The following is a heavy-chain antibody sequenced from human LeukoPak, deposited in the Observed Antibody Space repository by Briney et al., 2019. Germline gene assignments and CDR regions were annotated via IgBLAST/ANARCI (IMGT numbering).Heavy chain of an antibody. CDR3: ARFSVDYYGSGSYYMDY. CDR1: GGSISSGSYY. CDR2: IYTSGST. J-gene: IGHJ4*02. Sequence: SETLSLTCTVSGGSISSGSYYWSWIRQPAGKGLEWIGRIYTSGSTNYNPSLKSRVTISVDTSKNQFSLKLSSVTAADTAVYYCARFSVDYYGSGSYYMDYWGQGTLVTVSS. V-gene: IGHV4-61*02. D-gene: IGHD3-10*01.